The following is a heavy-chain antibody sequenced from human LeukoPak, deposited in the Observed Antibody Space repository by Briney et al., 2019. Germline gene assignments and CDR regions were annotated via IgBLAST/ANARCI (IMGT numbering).Heavy chain of an antibody. CDR3: VSTYHYDSSGYYPFDY. CDR1: GFTFSSNA. D-gene: IGHD3-22*01. Sequence: GRSLRLSCSASGFTFSSNAMHWVRQAPGKGLEYVSGISSNGGSTNYADSVKGRFTISRDNSKNTLYLQMSSLRAEDTAVYYCVSTYHYDSSGYYPFDYWGQGTLVTVSS. J-gene: IGHJ4*02. V-gene: IGHV3-64D*09. CDR2: ISSNGGST.